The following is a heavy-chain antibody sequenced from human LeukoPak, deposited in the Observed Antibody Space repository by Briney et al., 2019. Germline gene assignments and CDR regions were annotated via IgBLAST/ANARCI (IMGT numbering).Heavy chain of an antibody. CDR3: AKRTHYDFWSEGWFDP. J-gene: IGHJ5*02. V-gene: IGHV3-23*01. CDR1: GFTFSSYA. D-gene: IGHD3-3*01. CDR2: ISGSGGST. Sequence: GGSLRLSCAASGFTFSSYAMSWVRQAPGKGLEWVSAISGSGGSTYYADSVKGRFTISRDNSKNTLYVQMNSLRAEDTAVYYCAKRTHYDFWSEGWFDPWGQGTLVTVSS.